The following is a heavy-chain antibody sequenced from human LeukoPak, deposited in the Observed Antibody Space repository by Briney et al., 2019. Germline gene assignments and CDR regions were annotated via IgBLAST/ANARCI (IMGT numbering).Heavy chain of an antibody. CDR2: VYYSGTT. CDR3: ARVEATTRSFDY. D-gene: IGHD1-1*01. J-gene: IGHJ4*02. Sequence: SETLSLTCTVSGGSLNSYFWSWIRQPPGKGLEWIGFVYYSGTTYYNPSLKSRVTISVDTSKNQFSLKVSSVTAADTAVYYCARVEATTRSFDYWGQGALVTVSS. CDR1: GGSLNSYF. V-gene: IGHV4-59*01.